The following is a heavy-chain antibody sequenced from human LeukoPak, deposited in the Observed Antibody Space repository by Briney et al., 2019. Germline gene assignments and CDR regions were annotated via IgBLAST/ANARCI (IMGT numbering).Heavy chain of an antibody. J-gene: IGHJ4*02. CDR1: GYTFTGYY. D-gene: IGHD2-8*02. Sequence: ASVKVSCKASGYTFTGYYMHWVRQAPGQGLEWMGRTNPNSGGTNYAQKFQGRVTMTRDTSISTAYMDLSSLRSDDTAVYYCARSTGHYFDYWGQGILVTVSS. CDR2: TNPNSGGT. V-gene: IGHV1-2*06. CDR3: ARSTGHYFDY.